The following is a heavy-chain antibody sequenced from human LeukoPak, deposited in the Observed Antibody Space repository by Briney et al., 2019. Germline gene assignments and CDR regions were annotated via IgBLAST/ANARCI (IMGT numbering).Heavy chain of an antibody. CDR1: GGSISSGGYY. Sequence: PSQTLSLTCTVSGGSISSGGYYWSWIRQPPGKGLEWIGYIYHSGSTYYNPSLKSRVTISVDRSKNQFSLKLSSVTAADMAVYYCARAKADTSFDYWGQGTLVTVSS. D-gene: IGHD5-18*01. V-gene: IGHV4-30-2*01. CDR3: ARAKADTSFDY. CDR2: IYHSGST. J-gene: IGHJ4*02.